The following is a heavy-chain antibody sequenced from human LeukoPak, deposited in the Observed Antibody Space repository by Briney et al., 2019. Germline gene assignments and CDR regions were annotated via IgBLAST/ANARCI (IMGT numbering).Heavy chain of an antibody. Sequence: GASVKVSCKASGYTFTSYAMHWVRQAPGQRLEWMGWINAGNGNTKYSQKFQGRVTITRDTSTSTAYMELSSLRSEDTAVYYCARDTTDYGDYVGAFDIWGQGTMVTVSS. V-gene: IGHV1-3*01. CDR2: INAGNGNT. CDR1: GYTFTSYA. J-gene: IGHJ3*02. CDR3: ARDTTDYGDYVGAFDI. D-gene: IGHD4-17*01.